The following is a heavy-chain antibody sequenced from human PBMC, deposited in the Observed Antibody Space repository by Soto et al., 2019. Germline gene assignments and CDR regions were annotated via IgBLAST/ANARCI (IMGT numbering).Heavy chain of an antibody. Sequence: QVQLVQSGAEVKTPGSSLKVSCKVSGSRFSNYVISWVRQAPGHGLEWLGRIIPIFNSTKYAQSFQGRVTITADKPTSTASLEVSSLRSDDTAVYYCAREGRGKKAGYNGLVSLGYWGQGTLVTVSS. D-gene: IGHD2-2*02. J-gene: IGHJ4*02. V-gene: IGHV1-69*06. CDR1: GSRFSNYV. CDR2: IIPIFNST. CDR3: AREGRGKKAGYNGLVSLGY.